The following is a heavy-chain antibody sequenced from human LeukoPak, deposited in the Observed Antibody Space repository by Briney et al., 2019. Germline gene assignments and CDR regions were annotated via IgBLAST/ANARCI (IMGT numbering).Heavy chain of an antibody. CDR1: GGSISSSSYY. D-gene: IGHD4-17*01. Sequence: PSETLSLTCTVSGGSISSSSYYWAWIRQPPGKGLEWIASIYYSGSTYYNPSLKSRVTISVDTSKNQFSLKLSSVTAADTAVYYCARLGYGEYLFYSDYWGQGTLVTVSS. CDR2: IYYSGST. J-gene: IGHJ4*02. CDR3: ARLGYGEYLFYSDY. V-gene: IGHV4-39*01.